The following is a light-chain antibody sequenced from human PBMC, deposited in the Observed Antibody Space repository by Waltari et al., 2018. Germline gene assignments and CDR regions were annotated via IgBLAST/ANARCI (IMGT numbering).Light chain of an antibody. Sequence: QSALTQPPSASGSPGQSVTISCTGTSSDVGGYNYVSWYQQHPGKAPKLMIYGVSKRPSGVPARFSGYKSGNTASLTVSGLRAEDEADYYCSSYAGNNNVVFGGGTKLTVL. CDR3: SSYAGNNNVV. CDR2: GVS. V-gene: IGLV2-8*01. J-gene: IGLJ2*01. CDR1: SSDVGGYNY.